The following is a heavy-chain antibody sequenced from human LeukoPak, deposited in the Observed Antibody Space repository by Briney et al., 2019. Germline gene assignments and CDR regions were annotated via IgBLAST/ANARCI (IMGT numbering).Heavy chain of an antibody. D-gene: IGHD2-21*02. J-gene: IGHJ4*02. Sequence: GGSLRLSCAASGFSVSNYYMSWVRQPPGKGLEWVSVMYTGGGRYYGDSVKGRFTISRDNSKNAVFLQMNSLRVEDTALYYCTRGQSYCGADCYSDWGQGTLVTVSS. CDR3: TRGQSYCGADCYSD. CDR1: GFSVSNYY. CDR2: MYTGGGR. V-gene: IGHV3-66*01.